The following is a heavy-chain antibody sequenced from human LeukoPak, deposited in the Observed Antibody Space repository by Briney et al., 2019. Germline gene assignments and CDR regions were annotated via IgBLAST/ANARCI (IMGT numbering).Heavy chain of an antibody. D-gene: IGHD3-22*01. CDR2: ISSSSSYI. V-gene: IGHV3-21*01. CDR1: GFTFSSYS. CDR3: ARDESGYYTLFDY. J-gene: IGHJ4*02. Sequence: PGGSLRLSCAASGFTFSSYSMNWVRQAPGKGLEWVSSISSSSSYIYYADSVKGRFTISRDNAKNSLYLQTNSLRAEDTAVYYCARDESGYYTLFDYWGQGTLVTVSS.